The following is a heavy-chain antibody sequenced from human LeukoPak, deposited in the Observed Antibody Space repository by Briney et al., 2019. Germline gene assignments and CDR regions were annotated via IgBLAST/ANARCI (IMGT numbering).Heavy chain of an antibody. Sequence: PSETLSLTCTVSGGSINSYYWSWIRQHPGKGLEWSGYIYYSGSTYSNPSLKSRVTISLGTSKKQFSLRLSSVTAADTAVYYCARRVGHSYGVTGAGAFDIWGPGTLVTVSS. D-gene: IGHD5-18*01. CDR2: IYYSGST. V-gene: IGHV4-59*01. J-gene: IGHJ3*02. CDR1: GGSINSYY. CDR3: ARRVGHSYGVTGAGAFDI.